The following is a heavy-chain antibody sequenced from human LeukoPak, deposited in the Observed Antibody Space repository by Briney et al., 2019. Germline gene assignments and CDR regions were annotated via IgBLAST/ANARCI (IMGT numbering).Heavy chain of an antibody. Sequence: KPSETLSITCAVSGYSISSGYYWGWIRQPPGKGLEWIGSIYHSGSTYYNPSLKSRVTISVDTSKNQFSLNLSSVTAAHTAVYYTASASGASSSSCFDYWGQGTLVTVSS. CDR2: IYHSGST. CDR1: GYSISSGYY. J-gene: IGHJ4*02. CDR3: ASASGASSSSCFDY. V-gene: IGHV4-38-2*01. D-gene: IGHD6-6*01.